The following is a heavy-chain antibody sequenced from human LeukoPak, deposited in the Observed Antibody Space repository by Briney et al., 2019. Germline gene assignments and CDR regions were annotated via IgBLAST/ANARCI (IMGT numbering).Heavy chain of an antibody. D-gene: IGHD6-13*01. CDR3: ARVGSSSLYYYYMDV. CDR1: QFTFSSYG. V-gene: IGHV3-48*03. CDR2: ISSTGSPI. J-gene: IGHJ6*03. Sequence: PGGSLRLSCTASQFTFSSYGMNWVRQAPGKGLEWVSYISSTGSPIYYADSVKGRFTISRDNAKNSLSLQMNSLRAEDTAVYYCARVGSSSLYYYYMDVWGKGTTVIISS.